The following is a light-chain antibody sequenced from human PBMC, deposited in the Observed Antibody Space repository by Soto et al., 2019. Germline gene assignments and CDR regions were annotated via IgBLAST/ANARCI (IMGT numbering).Light chain of an antibody. CDR2: DAS. CDR1: QSISSW. V-gene: IGKV1-5*01. J-gene: IGKJ2*01. CDR3: QKYNSYPIT. Sequence: DIQMTQSPSTLSASVGDRVTITCRASQSISSWLAWYQQKPGKAPKLLFYDASSLQSGVPSRFSGSGSGTEFTLTISSLQPDDFASYYCQKYNSYPITFGQGTKLEIK.